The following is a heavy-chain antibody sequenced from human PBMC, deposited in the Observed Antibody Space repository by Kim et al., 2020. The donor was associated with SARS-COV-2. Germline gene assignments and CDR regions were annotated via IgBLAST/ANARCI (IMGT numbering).Heavy chain of an antibody. CDR3: ARGLPRARGGVVVPAAVDY. Sequence: SRVTISVDTSKNQFSLKLSSVTAADTAVYYCARGLPRARGGVVVPAAVDYWGQGTLVTVSS. D-gene: IGHD2-2*01. J-gene: IGHJ4*02. V-gene: IGHV4-34*01.